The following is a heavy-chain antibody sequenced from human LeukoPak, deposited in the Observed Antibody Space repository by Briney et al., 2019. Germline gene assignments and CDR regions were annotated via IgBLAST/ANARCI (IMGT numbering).Heavy chain of an antibody. J-gene: IGHJ4*02. CDR3: AKSRDGYFDY. D-gene: IGHD5-24*01. V-gene: IGHV1-46*01. CDR2: INPSGGST. Sequence: ASVRVSCKASGYTFTSYYMHWVRQAPGQGLEWMGIINPSGGSTSYAQKFQGRVTMTRDMSTSTVYMELRSLRSDDTAVYYCAKSRDGYFDYWGQGTLVTVSS. CDR1: GYTFTSYY.